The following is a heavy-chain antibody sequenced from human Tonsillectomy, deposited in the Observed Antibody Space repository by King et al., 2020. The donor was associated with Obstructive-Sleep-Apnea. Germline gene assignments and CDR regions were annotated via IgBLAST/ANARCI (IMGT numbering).Heavy chain of an antibody. CDR1: GGSIISYY. CDR3: ARGPFGPGYFDY. V-gene: IGHV4-59*01. J-gene: IGHJ4*02. D-gene: IGHD3-10*01. CDR2: SYYSGST. Sequence: QLQESGPGLVKPSETLSLTCTVSGGSIISYYWCWIRQPPGKGLELIGYSYYSGSTNYNPSLKSRVTISVDTSKNQFSLKLSSVAAADTAVYYCARGPFGPGYFDYWGQGTLVTVSS.